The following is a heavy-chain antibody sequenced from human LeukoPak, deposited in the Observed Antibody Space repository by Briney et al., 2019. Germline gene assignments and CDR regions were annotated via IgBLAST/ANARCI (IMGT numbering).Heavy chain of an antibody. CDR3: ARGHLRYAFDI. CDR2: INPSGGST. J-gene: IGHJ3*02. V-gene: IGHV1-46*01. Sequence: ASVKVSCKASGYTFTSYGISWVRQAPGQGLEWMGIINPSGGSTSYAQKFQGRVTMTRDMSTSTVYMELSSLRSEDTAVYYCARGHLRYAFDIWGQGTMVTVSS. CDR1: GYTFTSYG.